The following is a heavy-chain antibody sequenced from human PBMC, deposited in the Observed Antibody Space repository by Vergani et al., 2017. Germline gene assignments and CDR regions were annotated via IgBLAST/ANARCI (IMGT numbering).Heavy chain of an antibody. CDR1: GFSFNSYW. D-gene: IGHD3-3*01. J-gene: IGHJ2*01. CDR3: AKDHYDFWSGYPNLSPFDL. Sequence: DVHLAESGGGFFQPGGSLRLSCSASGFSFNSYWMHWVRQVPGKGLLWVSQIKSDGSITAYADSVKGRFTISRDNAQNTLYLQMNSLRVEDTALYYCAKDHYDFWSGYPNLSPFDLWGRGTLVTVSS. CDR2: IKSDGSIT. V-gene: IGHV3-74*03.